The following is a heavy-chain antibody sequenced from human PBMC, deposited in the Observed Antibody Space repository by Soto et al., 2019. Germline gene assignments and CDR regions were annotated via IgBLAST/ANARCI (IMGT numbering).Heavy chain of an antibody. V-gene: IGHV3-30-3*01. CDR3: ARDQLVRGVTHNWFDP. Sequence: GGSLRLSCAASGFTFSSYAMHWVRQAPGKGLEWVAVISYDGSNKYYADSVKGRFTISRDNSKNTLYLQMNSLRAEDTAVYYCARDQLVRGVTHNWFDPWGQGTLVTVSS. CDR1: GFTFSSYA. J-gene: IGHJ5*02. CDR2: ISYDGSNK. D-gene: IGHD3-10*01.